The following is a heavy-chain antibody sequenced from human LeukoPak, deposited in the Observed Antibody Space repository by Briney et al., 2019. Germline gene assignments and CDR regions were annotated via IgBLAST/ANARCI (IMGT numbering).Heavy chain of an antibody. J-gene: IGHJ4*02. CDR2: IKQDGSEK. D-gene: IGHD3-22*01. Sequence: GGSLRLSCAASGFTFSSYWMSWVRQAPGKGLEWVANIKQDGSEKYYVDSVKGRFTISRDNAKNSLYLQMNSLRAEDTAVYYCASDSSGYPRGDFDYWGQGTLVTVSS. CDR3: ASDSSGYPRGDFDY. CDR1: GFTFSSYW. V-gene: IGHV3-7*01.